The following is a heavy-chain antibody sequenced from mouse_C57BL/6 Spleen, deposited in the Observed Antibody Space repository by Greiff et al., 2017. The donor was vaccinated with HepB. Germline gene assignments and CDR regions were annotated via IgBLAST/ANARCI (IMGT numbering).Heavy chain of an antibody. CDR1: GYTFTSYG. Sequence: VQLQQSGAELARPGASVKLSCKASGYTFTSYGISWVKQRTGQGLEWIGEIYPRSGNTYYNEKFKGKATLTADKSSSTAYMELRSLTSEDSAVYFCARGDYDDASFAYWGQGTLVTVSA. D-gene: IGHD2-4*01. CDR3: ARGDYDDASFAY. CDR2: IYPRSGNT. J-gene: IGHJ3*01. V-gene: IGHV1-81*01.